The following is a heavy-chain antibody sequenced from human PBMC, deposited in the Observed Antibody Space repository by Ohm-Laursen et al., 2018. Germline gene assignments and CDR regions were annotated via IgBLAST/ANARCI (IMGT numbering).Heavy chain of an antibody. CDR3: ARGTSGYYSY. CDR2: ISSSGTTI. D-gene: IGHD3-3*01. Sequence: SLRLSCAASGFTFSSYEMNWVRQAPGKGLEWVSYISSSGTTIYYADSVKGRFTISRDNAKNSLYLQMNSLRAEDTAVYYCARGTSGYYSYWGQGTLVTVSS. V-gene: IGHV3-48*03. CDR1: GFTFSSYE. J-gene: IGHJ4*02.